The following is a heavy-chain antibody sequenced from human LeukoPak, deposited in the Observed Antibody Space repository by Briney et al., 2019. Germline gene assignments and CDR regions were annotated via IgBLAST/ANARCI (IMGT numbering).Heavy chain of an antibody. CDR2: ISYDGSNK. CDR3: AKDEGIVVVPATIDY. CDR1: GFTFSGYA. J-gene: IGHJ4*02. D-gene: IGHD2-2*01. V-gene: IGHV3-30*04. Sequence: GGSLRLSCAASGFTFSGYAMHWVRQAPGKGLEWVAVISYDGSNKYYADSVKGRFTISRDNSKNTLYLQMNSLRAEDTAVYYCAKDEGIVVVPATIDYWGQGTLVTVSS.